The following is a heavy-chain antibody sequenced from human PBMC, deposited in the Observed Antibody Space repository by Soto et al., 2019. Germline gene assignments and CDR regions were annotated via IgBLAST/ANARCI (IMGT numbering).Heavy chain of an antibody. CDR1: GYTFTGYY. V-gene: IGHV1-2*02. J-gene: IGHJ6*02. D-gene: IGHD6-19*01. Sequence: GASVKVSCKASGYTFTGYYMHWVRQAPGQGREWMGWINPNSGGTNYAQKFQGRVTMTRDTSISTAYMELSRLRSDDTAVYYCASSALPSIAVADYYYGMDVWGQGXTVTVSS. CDR2: INPNSGGT. CDR3: ASSALPSIAVADYYYGMDV.